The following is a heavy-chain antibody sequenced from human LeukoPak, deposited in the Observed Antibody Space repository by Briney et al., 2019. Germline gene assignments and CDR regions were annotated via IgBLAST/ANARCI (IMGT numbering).Heavy chain of an antibody. V-gene: IGHV3-30*18. CDR2: ISYDGRNK. D-gene: IGHD5-12*01. J-gene: IGHJ3*02. Sequence: GESLRLSYAASGFTFSSYDMHWVRQAPGKGLEWVAVISYDGRNKYYPDSVKGRFTISRDNSKNTLYLQMNSLRAEDTAVYYCAKDYDDAFDMWGQGTMVTVSS. CDR3: AKDYDDAFDM. CDR1: GFTFSSYD.